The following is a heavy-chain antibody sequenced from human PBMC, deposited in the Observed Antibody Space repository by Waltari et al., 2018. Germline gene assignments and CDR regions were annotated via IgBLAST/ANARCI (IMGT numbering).Heavy chain of an antibody. V-gene: IGHV3-23*03. CDR3: ARDLALRWETWGAFDI. CDR1: GFTLTEYA. Sequence: EVQLLESGGGLVKPGGSLRLSCAASGFTLTEYAMSWVRQAPGKGLEWVSLIYGGGNTYYADSVKGRFIVSRDNAKNSLYLQMNSLRAEDTAVYYCARDLALRWETWGAFDIWGQGTMVTVSS. J-gene: IGHJ3*02. D-gene: IGHD4-17*01. CDR2: IYGGGNT.